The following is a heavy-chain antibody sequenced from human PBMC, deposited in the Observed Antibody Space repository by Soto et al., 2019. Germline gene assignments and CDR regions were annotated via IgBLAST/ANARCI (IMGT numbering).Heavy chain of an antibody. CDR3: ATSGQYYDFWSGPRGLYGMDV. Sequence: SETLSLTCAVYGGSFSGYYWSWIRQPPGKGLEWIGEINHSGSTNYNPSLKSRVTISVDTSKNQFSLKLSSLTAADTAVYYCATSGQYYDFWSGPRGLYGMDVWGQGTTVTVSS. CDR1: GGSFSGYY. CDR2: INHSGST. J-gene: IGHJ6*02. D-gene: IGHD3-3*01. V-gene: IGHV4-34*01.